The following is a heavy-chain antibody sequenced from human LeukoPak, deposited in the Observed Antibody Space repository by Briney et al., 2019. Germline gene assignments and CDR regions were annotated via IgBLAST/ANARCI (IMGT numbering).Heavy chain of an antibody. CDR2: LSGSGYNT. D-gene: IGHD1-14*01. CDR1: GFTFSSHA. J-gene: IGHJ4*02. V-gene: IGHV3-23*01. Sequence: GGSLRLSCAASGFTFSSHALSWVRQAPGKGLEWVSSLSGSGYNTYYADSVKGRFTISRDNSKNTVYLQMNSLRAEDTAVYYCAKDPSGTTYFDYWGQGTLVTVSS. CDR3: AKDPSGTTYFDY.